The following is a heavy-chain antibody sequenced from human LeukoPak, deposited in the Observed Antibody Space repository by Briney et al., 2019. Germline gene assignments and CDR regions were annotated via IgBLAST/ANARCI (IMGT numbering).Heavy chain of an antibody. CDR2: IYYSGST. J-gene: IGHJ3*02. V-gene: IGHV4-39*07. CDR1: GGSISSSSYY. CDR3: ARSRSGYSYDHAAFEI. D-gene: IGHD5-18*01. Sequence: SETLSLTCTVSGGSISSSSYYWGWIRQPPGKGLEWIVSIYYSGSTYYNPSLKSRVTISVDTSKNQFSLKLSSVTAADTAVYYCARSRSGYSYDHAAFEIWGQGTMVTVSS.